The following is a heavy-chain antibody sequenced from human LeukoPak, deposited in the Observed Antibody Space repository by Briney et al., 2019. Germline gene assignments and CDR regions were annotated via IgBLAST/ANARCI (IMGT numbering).Heavy chain of an antibody. CDR2: IYTSGST. CDR1: GGSISSGSYY. Sequence: SETLSLTCTVSGGSISSGSYYWSWIRQPAGKGLEWIGRIYTSGSTNYNPSLKSRVTISVDTSKNQFSLKLSSVTAADTAVYYCAREYPLFHYFDYWGQGTLVTVSS. CDR3: AREYPLFHYFDY. V-gene: IGHV4-61*02. J-gene: IGHJ4*02. D-gene: IGHD2-2*01.